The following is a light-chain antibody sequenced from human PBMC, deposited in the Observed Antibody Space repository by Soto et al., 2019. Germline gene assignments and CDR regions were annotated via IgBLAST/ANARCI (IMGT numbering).Light chain of an antibody. CDR2: AAS. CDR3: QQYGSSPFT. CDR1: QSVSSNY. Sequence: EIVLTQSPGTLSLSPGEGATLSCRASQSVSSNYLAWYQQKPGQAPSLLIYAASSRATGIPDRFSGSGSGTDFTLIISRLEPEDFAVYYCQQYGSSPFTFGPGTKVDIK. V-gene: IGKV3-20*01. J-gene: IGKJ3*01.